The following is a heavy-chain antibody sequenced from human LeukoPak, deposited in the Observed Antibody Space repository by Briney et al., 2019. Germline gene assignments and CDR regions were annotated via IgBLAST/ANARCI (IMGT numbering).Heavy chain of an antibody. CDR1: GYSFTSYW. D-gene: IGHD6-13*01. J-gene: IGHJ6*02. CDR3: ARLDLDPIAAAVNYYYYGMDV. V-gene: IGHV5-51*01. Sequence: GESLKISCKGSGYSFTSYWIGWVRLMPGKGLEWMGIIYPGDSDTRYSPSFQGQVTISADKSISTAYLQWSSLKASDTAMYYCARLDLDPIAAAVNYYYYGMDVWGQGTTVTVSS. CDR2: IYPGDSDT.